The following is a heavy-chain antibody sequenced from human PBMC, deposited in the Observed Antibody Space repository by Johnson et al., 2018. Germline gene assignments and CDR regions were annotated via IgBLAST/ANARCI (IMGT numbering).Heavy chain of an antibody. V-gene: IGHV3-23*04. CDR1: GFTFSNYA. CDR2: ISSSGART. Sequence: EVQLVESGGGLVQPGGSLRLSCAASGFTFSNYAMSWVRQAPGKGLEWVSGISSSGARTYYGDSVKGRFTVSRDNSKKTLYLEMNSLRAEDTAVYYCSKCPLVGHGWRFDPWGQGTLVTVSS. D-gene: IGHD2-15*01. J-gene: IGHJ5*02. CDR3: SKCPLVGHGWRFDP.